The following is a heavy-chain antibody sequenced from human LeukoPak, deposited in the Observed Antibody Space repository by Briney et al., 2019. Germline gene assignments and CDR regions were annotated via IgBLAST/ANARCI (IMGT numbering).Heavy chain of an antibody. V-gene: IGHV3-23*01. CDR1: GFTFSSYA. J-gene: IGHJ4*02. CDR2: ISGSGGST. D-gene: IGHD3-22*01. Sequence: GGSLRLSCAASGFTFSSYAMSWVRQAPGKGLEWVSAISGSGGSTYYANSVKGRFTISRDNSKNTLYLQMNSLRAEDTAVYYCAKAHSMIVAFDYWGQGTLVTVSS. CDR3: AKAHSMIVAFDY.